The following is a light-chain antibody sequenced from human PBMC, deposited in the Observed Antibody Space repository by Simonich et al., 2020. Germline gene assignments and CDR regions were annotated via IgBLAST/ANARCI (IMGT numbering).Light chain of an antibody. CDR1: SSDVGGYNY. J-gene: IGLJ2*01. V-gene: IGLV2-14*01. CDR3: SSYTSSSVV. Sequence: QSALTQPASVSGSPGQSITISCPGTSSDVGGYNYVSWYQQHPGKAPKLMMYDVRKRPSGVSNRFSGSKSGNTASLTISGLQAEDEADYYCSSYTSSSVVFGGGTKLTVL. CDR2: DVR.